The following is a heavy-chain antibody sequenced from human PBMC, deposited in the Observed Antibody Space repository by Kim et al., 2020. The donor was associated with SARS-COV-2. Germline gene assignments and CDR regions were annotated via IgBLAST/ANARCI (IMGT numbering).Heavy chain of an antibody. CDR3: ARGSTDGYNRGGGWFVP. J-gene: IGHJ5*02. CDR1: GGSISSGDYY. D-gene: IGHD1-1*01. CDR2: IYYNGNT. Sequence: SETLSLTCTVYGGSISSGDYYWSWIRQHPGKGLEWIAYIYYNGNTKYNPSLASRLTISLDTSNTQFSLKLSSVTAADTAVYYCARGSTDGYNRGGGWFVPWGQGTLVTVSS. V-gene: IGHV4-31*03.